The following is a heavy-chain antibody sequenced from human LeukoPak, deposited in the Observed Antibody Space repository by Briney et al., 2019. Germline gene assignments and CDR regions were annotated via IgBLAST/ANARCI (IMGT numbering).Heavy chain of an antibody. CDR3: ARDENSDGVFDY. CDR1: GFTFSSYW. J-gene: IGHJ4*02. V-gene: IGHV3-74*01. CDR2: INTDGSST. D-gene: IGHD4-17*01. Sequence: GGSLRLSCAASGFTFSSYWMHWVRQAPGKGLVWVSRINTDGSSTSYADSVKGRFTISRDNAKNSLYLQMNSLRAEDTAVYYCARDENSDGVFDYWGQGTLVTVSS.